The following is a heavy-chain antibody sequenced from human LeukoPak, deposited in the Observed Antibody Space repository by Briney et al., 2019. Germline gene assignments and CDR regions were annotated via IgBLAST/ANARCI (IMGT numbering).Heavy chain of an antibody. Sequence: GESLKISCKGSGYSFTSYWIGWVRQMPGKGLEWMGIIYPGDSDTRYSPSFQGQVTISADKSISTAYLQWSSLKASDTAMYYCARQARIGSRKPDNYYYYYGMDVWGQGTTVTVSS. CDR1: GYSFTSYW. CDR2: IYPGDSDT. CDR3: ARQARIGSRKPDNYYYYYGMDV. V-gene: IGHV5-51*01. J-gene: IGHJ6*02. D-gene: IGHD2-21*01.